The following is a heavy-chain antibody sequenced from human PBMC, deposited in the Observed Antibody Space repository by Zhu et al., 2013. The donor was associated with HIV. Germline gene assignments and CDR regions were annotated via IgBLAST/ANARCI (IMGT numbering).Heavy chain of an antibody. V-gene: IGHV1-2*02. D-gene: IGHD3-16*01. CDR1: GYRFTAYY. Sequence: QSGTEMKRPGASVKVSCKPSGYRFTAYYIHWVRQAPGKGIEWMGWINPKNGGTKLAQTFRDRIFVTRDTSINTIYMEMRSLRSDDTATYYCVRGNGHAAVDNYGWGFDVWGQGTRVTVSP. CDR2: INPKNGGT. J-gene: IGHJ3*01. CDR3: VRGNGHAAVDNYGWGFDV.